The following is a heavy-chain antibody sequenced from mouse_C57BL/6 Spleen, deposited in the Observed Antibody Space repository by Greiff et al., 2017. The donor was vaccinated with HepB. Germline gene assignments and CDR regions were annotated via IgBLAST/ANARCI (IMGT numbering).Heavy chain of an antibody. CDR1: GYSFTGYY. CDR3: ARWGDGYPYYFDY. V-gene: IGHV1-42*01. J-gene: IGHJ2*01. Sequence: EVQLQQSGPELVKPGASVKISCKASGYSFTGYYMNWVKQSPEKSLEWIGEINPSTGGTTYNQKFKAKATLTVDKSSSTAYMQLKSLTSEDSAVYYCARWGDGYPYYFDYWGQGTTLTVSS. CDR2: INPSTGGT. D-gene: IGHD2-3*01.